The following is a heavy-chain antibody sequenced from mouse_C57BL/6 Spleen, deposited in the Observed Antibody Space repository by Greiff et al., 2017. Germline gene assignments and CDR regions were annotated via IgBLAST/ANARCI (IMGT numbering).Heavy chain of an antibody. CDR1: GFSLTSYG. CDR2: IWSGGST. CDR3: AREGIYYDYDGEVFDY. Sequence: QVHVKQSGPGLVQPSQSLSITCTVSGFSLTSYGVHWVRQSPGKGLEWLGVIWSGGSTDYNAAFISRLSISKDNSKSQVFFKMNSLQADDTAIYYCAREGIYYDYDGEVFDYWGQGTTLTVSS. D-gene: IGHD2-4*01. J-gene: IGHJ2*01. V-gene: IGHV2-2*01.